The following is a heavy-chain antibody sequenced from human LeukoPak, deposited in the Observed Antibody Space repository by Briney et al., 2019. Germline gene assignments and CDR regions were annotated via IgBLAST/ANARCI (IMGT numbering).Heavy chain of an antibody. CDR2: ISAYNGNT. V-gene: IGHV1-18*04. CDR3: AVGSGYESFDY. D-gene: IGHD5-12*01. J-gene: IGHJ4*02. CDR1: GYTFTGYY. Sequence: ASVKVSCKASGYTFTGYYMHWVRQAPGQGLEWMGWISAYNGNTNYAQKLQGGVTMTTDTSTSTAYMELRSLRSDDTAVYYCAVGSGYESFDYWGQGTLVTVSS.